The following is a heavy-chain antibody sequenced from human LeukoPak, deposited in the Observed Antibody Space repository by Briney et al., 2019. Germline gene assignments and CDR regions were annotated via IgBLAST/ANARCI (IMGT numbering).Heavy chain of an antibody. D-gene: IGHD4-17*01. Sequence: SETLSLACAVSGDSFSSHYWTWIRQSPGTGLEWIGYISHIGRTNYNPSPKSRVTISIDTSKNQFSLKLRSVTAADTAVYYCARDLVTVTKGFDIWGQGTMVSVSS. V-gene: IGHV4-59*11. J-gene: IGHJ3*02. CDR2: ISHIGRT. CDR1: GDSFSSHY. CDR3: ARDLVTVTKGFDI.